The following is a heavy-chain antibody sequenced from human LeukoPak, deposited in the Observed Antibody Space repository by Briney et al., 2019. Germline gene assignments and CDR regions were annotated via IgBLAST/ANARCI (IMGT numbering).Heavy chain of an antibody. Sequence: KPSETLSLTCSVSGGSISSGYWSRIRQPPGKGLEWIAYIYNSGRSNYNPSLNSRVTISLDTSKNQFSLKLNSVTAADTAVYYCAGGSGASWFDPWGQGTLVTVSS. J-gene: IGHJ5*02. D-gene: IGHD2-8*02. V-gene: IGHV4-59*01. CDR2: IYNSGRS. CDR1: GGSISSGY. CDR3: AGGSGASWFDP.